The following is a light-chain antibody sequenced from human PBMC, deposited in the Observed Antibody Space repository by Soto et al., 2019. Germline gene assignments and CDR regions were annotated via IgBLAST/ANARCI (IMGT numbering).Light chain of an antibody. V-gene: IGLV2-14*01. Sequence: QSALTQPASVSGSPGQSITISCTGTNSDIGNYNYVSWYQQNPGKAPKLMIFEVSNRPSGVSNRFSGSKSGNTASLTISGLQAEDEADYYCSSYTSTDTYYVFGTGTKLTVL. CDR1: NSDIGNYNY. CDR2: EVS. J-gene: IGLJ1*01. CDR3: SSYTSTDTYYV.